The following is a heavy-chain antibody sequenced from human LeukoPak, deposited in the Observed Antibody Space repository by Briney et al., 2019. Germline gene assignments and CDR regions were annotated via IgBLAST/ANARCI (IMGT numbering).Heavy chain of an antibody. D-gene: IGHD3-10*01. CDR2: ISLTGLT. V-gene: IGHV4-4*02. CDR3: ARGRYYGSGSYYNVLDLDY. CDR1: GGSISNTNW. Sequence: SETLSLTRGVSGGSISNTNWWSWVRQPPGQGLEWIGEISLTGLTHYNPSLKSRVTISVDTSKNQFSLKLSSVTAADTAVYYCARGRYYGSGSYYNVLDLDYWGQGTLVTVSS. J-gene: IGHJ4*02.